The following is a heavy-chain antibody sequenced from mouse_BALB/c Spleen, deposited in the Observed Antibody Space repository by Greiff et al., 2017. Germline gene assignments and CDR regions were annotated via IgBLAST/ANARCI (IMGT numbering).Heavy chain of an antibody. J-gene: IGHJ1*01. D-gene: IGHD2-12*01. V-gene: IGHV5-6-3*01. CDR3: ARGEIITSSYWYFDV. CDR2: INSNGGST. Sequence: EVMLVESGGGLVQPGGSLKLSCAASGFTFSSYGMSWVRQTPDKRLELVATINSNGGSTYYPDSVKGRFTISRDNAKNTLYLQMSSLKSEDTAMYYCARGEIITSSYWYFDVWGAGKTVTVSS. CDR1: GFTFSSYG.